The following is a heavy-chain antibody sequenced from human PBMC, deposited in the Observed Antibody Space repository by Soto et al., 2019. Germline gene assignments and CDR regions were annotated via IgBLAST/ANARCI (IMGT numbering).Heavy chain of an antibody. Sequence: GGSLRLSCAASGFTCSSYAMHWVRQAPGKGLEYVSAISSNGGSTYYADSVKGRFTISRDNSKNKLYLQMGSLRAEDMAVYFRAKSSPNPDHSNSYFDYWGQGTLVTVSS. V-gene: IGHV3-64*02. D-gene: IGHD4-4*01. J-gene: IGHJ4*02. CDR2: ISSNGGST. CDR3: AKSSPNPDHSNSYFDY. CDR1: GFTCSSYA.